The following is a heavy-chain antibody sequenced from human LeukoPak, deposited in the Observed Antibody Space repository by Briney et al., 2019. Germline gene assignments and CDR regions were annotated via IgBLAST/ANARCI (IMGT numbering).Heavy chain of an antibody. CDR2: IYYSGST. Sequence: SETLPLTCTVSGGSISGSSYYWGWIRQPPGKGLEWIGSIYYSGSTYYNPSLKSRVTISVDTSKNQFSLKLNSVTATDTAVYYCQSRFLEWLLDYWGQGTLVTVSS. CDR3: QSRFLEWLLDY. CDR1: GGSISGSSYY. J-gene: IGHJ4*02. V-gene: IGHV4-39*01. D-gene: IGHD3-3*01.